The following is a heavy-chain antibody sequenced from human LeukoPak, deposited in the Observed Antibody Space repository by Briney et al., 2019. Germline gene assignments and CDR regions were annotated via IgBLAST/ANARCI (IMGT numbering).Heavy chain of an antibody. CDR2: INPNSGGT. CDR3: AREVVVAATGYDAFDI. CDR1: GYTFTGYY. V-gene: IGHV1-2*02. J-gene: IGHJ3*02. Sequence: ASVKVSCKASGYTFTGYYMHWARQAPGQGLEWMGWINPNSGGTNYAQKFQGRVTMTRDTSISTAYMELSRLRSDDTAVYYCAREVVVAATGYDAFDIWGQGTMVTVSS. D-gene: IGHD2-15*01.